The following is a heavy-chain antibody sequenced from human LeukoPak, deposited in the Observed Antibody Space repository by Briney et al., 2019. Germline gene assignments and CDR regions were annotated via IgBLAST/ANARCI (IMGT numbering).Heavy chain of an antibody. Sequence: PSETLSLTCTVSGGSISSYYWSWIRQPPGKGLEWIGYIYYSGSTNYNPSLKSRVTISVDTSKNQFSLKLSSVTAADTAVYYCAREAPLLGIAVAGSPICYYYMDVWGKGTTVTISS. V-gene: IGHV4-59*01. CDR3: AREAPLLGIAVAGSPICYYYMDV. CDR2: IYYSGST. CDR1: GGSISSYY. J-gene: IGHJ6*03. D-gene: IGHD6-19*01.